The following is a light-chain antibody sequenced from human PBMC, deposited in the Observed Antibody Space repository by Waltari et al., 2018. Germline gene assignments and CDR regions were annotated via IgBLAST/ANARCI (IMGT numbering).Light chain of an antibody. CDR2: GKN. CDR3: NSRDSSGNHVV. V-gene: IGLV3-19*01. Sequence: SSELTQDPAVSVALAQTVRITFQGDSLRSYYDSWYKQKPGQAPVLVIYGKNNRPSGIPDRFSGSSSGNTASLTSTGAQAEDEADYYCNSRDSSGNHVVFGGGTKLTVL. CDR1: SLRSYY. J-gene: IGLJ2*01.